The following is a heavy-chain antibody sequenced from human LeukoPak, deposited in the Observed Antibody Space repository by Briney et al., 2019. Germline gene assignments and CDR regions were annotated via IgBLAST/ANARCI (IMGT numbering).Heavy chain of an antibody. J-gene: IGHJ4*02. CDR3: ARDSGSNFDY. D-gene: IGHD2-15*01. Sequence: NPSETLSLTCTDSGGSISSGGYYWSWIRQHPGKGLEWIGYIYYSGSTNYNPSLKSRVTMSLNTSKNQFSLKLSSVTAADTAVYHCARDSGSNFDYWGQGTLVTVSS. CDR2: IYYSGST. V-gene: IGHV4-61*08. CDR1: GGSISSGGYY.